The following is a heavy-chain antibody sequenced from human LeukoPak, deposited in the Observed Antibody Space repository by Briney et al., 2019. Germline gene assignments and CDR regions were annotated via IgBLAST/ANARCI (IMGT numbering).Heavy chain of an antibody. CDR2: VYYDGNN. D-gene: IGHD5-24*01. CDR3: ARVKDDNNYDRAFDI. V-gene: IGHV4-59*01. CDR1: GGSISTYY. Sequence: PSETPSPPFPVSGGSISTYYWSWVPQPPGKGLEWIGYVYYDGNNDYNPSLKSRVTTSIDTSKKQFSLKLTSVTAADTAVYYCARVKDDNNYDRAFDIWGQGTMVTVSS. J-gene: IGHJ3*02.